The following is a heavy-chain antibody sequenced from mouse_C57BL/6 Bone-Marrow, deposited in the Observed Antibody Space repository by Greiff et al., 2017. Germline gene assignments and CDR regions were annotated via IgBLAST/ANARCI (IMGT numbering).Heavy chain of an antibody. Sequence: QVQLQQSGAELVRPGTSVKMSCKASGYTFTNYWIGWAKQRPGHGLEWIGDIYPGGGYTNYNEKFKGKATLTADKSSSTAYMQFSSLTSEDSAIYYWARWGYYGSSPYYYAMDYWGQGTSVTVSS. D-gene: IGHD1-1*01. V-gene: IGHV1-63*01. J-gene: IGHJ4*01. CDR3: ARWGYYGSSPYYYAMDY. CDR1: GYTFTNYW. CDR2: IYPGGGYT.